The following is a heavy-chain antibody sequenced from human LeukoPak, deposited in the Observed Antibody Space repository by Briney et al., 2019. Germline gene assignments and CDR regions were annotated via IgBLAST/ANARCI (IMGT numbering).Heavy chain of an antibody. CDR3: ARDGYSGYDWPQYFDY. J-gene: IGHJ4*02. CDR1: GVSISSYY. CDR2: IYTSGST. D-gene: IGHD5-12*01. V-gene: IGHV4-4*07. Sequence: SETLSLTCTVSGVSISSYYWSWIRQPAGKGLEWIGRIYTSGSTNYNPSLKSRVTMSVDTSKNQFSLKLSSVTAADTAAYYCARDGYSGYDWPQYFDYWGQGTLVTVSS.